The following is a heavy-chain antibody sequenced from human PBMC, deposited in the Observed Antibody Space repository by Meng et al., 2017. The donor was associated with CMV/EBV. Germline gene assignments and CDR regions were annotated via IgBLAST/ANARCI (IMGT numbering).Heavy chain of an antibody. CDR3: ASGLYSSPAYYYYGMDV. J-gene: IGHJ6*02. D-gene: IGHD6-13*01. V-gene: IGHV3-64*02. CDR1: GFTFSSYA. Sequence: LSLTCAASGFTFSSYAMHWVRQAPGKGLEYVSAISSNGGSTYYADSVKGRFTIFRDNSKNTLYLQMGSLRAEDMAVYYCASGLYSSPAYYYYGMDVWGQGTTVTVSS. CDR2: ISSNGGST.